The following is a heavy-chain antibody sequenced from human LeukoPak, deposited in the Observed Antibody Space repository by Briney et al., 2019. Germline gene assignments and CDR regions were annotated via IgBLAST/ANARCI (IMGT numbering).Heavy chain of an antibody. J-gene: IGHJ4*02. CDR3: ARNSGDY. CDR1: GGSISDFY. CDR2: IYMSGNT. Sequence: SETLSLTCSVSGGSISDFYWSWVRQPAGKGLEWIGRIYMSGNTNYNPSLKSQVTMSLDASKNQFSLKLSSVTAADTAVYYCARNSGDYWGQGTLVTVSS. D-gene: IGHD4-23*01. V-gene: IGHV4-4*07.